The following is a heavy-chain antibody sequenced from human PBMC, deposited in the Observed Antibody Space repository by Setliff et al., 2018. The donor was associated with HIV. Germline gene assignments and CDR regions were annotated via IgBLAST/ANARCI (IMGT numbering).Heavy chain of an antibody. V-gene: IGHV4-34*01. D-gene: IGHD6-19*01. Sequence: SETLSLTCAVYGGSFSSYYWSWIRQPPGKGLKWIGEINHSGSTNYNPSLKSRVTISVDTSKNQFSLKLRSVTAADRAVYYCARVPGYSSGTSYMDVWGKGTTVTVSS. CDR1: GGSFSSYY. J-gene: IGHJ6*03. CDR3: ARVPGYSSGTSYMDV. CDR2: INHSGST.